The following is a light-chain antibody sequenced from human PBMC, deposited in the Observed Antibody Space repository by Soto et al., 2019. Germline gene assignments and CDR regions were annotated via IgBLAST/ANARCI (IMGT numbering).Light chain of an antibody. CDR3: QQYNVWPLT. V-gene: IGKV3-15*01. CDR1: QSVSSN. CDR2: VAS. J-gene: IGKJ4*01. Sequence: EIVMTQSPATLSVSPGERATLSCRASQSVSSNLAWYQQKPGQTPKLLIYVASTRANCIPARYSGSGSGTEFTLTISSLQSEDFAVYYCQQYNVWPLTFGGGTKVEFK.